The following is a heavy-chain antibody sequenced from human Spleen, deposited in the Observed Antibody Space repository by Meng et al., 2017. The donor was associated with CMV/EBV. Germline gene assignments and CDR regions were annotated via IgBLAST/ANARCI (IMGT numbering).Heavy chain of an antibody. J-gene: IGHJ6*02. CDR2: FSSAGDT. CDR1: GFTFSNYD. Sequence: GESLKISCAASGFTFSNYDMHWVRQSSGKGLEWVSTFSSAGDTHYAESVKGRFTISRDSAENSLYLQMNSLRADDTAVYYCARDAVVAPAALRTFYYYGMDVWGQGSTVTVSS. V-gene: IGHV3-13*01. CDR3: ARDAVVAPAALRTFYYYGMDV. D-gene: IGHD2-2*02.